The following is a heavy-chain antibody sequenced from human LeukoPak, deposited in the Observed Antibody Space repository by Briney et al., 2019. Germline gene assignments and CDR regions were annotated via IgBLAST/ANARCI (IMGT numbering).Heavy chain of an antibody. CDR2: ISSSSSTI. CDR3: AKDYSDSSTWPHYFDY. V-gene: IGHV3-48*01. J-gene: IGHJ4*02. Sequence: GGSLRLSCAASGFTFSSYSMNWVRQAPGKGLEWVSYISSSSSTIYYADSVKGRFTISRDNAKNTLYLQMNSLRTEDTAVYYCAKDYSDSSTWPHYFDYWGQGILVTVSS. D-gene: IGHD3-22*01. CDR1: GFTFSSYS.